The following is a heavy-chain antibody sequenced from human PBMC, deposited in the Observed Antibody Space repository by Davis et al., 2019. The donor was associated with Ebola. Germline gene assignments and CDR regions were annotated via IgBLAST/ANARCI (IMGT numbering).Heavy chain of an antibody. D-gene: IGHD1-14*01. CDR2: IYPSDSDT. CDR3: ARLRRAVTTIDY. V-gene: IGHV5-51*01. CDR1: GYTFTNYW. J-gene: IGHJ4*02. Sequence: GESLKISCKGSGYTFTNYWIGWVRQMPGRGLEWMGIIYPSDSDTKYSPSFRGQVTISADKSISTAYLQWSSLKASDTAIYYCARLRRAVTTIDYWGQGTLLTVSS.